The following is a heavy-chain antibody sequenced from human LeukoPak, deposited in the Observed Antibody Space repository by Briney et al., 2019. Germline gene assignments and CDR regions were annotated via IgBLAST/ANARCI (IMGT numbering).Heavy chain of an antibody. D-gene: IGHD2-2*01. CDR3: ARERGYCSSTSCSSPVYYYYYMDV. Sequence: GGSLRLSCAASGFTVSSNYMSWVRQAPGKGLEWVSVIYSGGSTYYADSVKGRFTISRDNSKNTLYLQMNSLRAEDTAVYYCARERGYCSSTSCSSPVYYYYYMDV. CDR1: GFTVSSNY. CDR2: IYSGGST. V-gene: IGHV3-53*05. J-gene: IGHJ6*03.